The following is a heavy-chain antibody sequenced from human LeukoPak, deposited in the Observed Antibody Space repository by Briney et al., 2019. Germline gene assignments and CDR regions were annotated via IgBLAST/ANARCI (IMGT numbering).Heavy chain of an antibody. CDR2: IYYSGST. CDR3: ARGTYYYGSGSMGMRFDP. J-gene: IGHJ5*02. Sequence: SQTLSLTCTVSGGSISSGDYYWSWIRQPPGKGLEWIGYIYYSGSTYYNPSLKSRVTISVDTSKNQFSLKLSSVTAADTAVYYCARGTYYYGSGSMGMRFDPWGQGTLVTVSS. CDR1: GGSISSGDYY. D-gene: IGHD3-10*01. V-gene: IGHV4-30-4*01.